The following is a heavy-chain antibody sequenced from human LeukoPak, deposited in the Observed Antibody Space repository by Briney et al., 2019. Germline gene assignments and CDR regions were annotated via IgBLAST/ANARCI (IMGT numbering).Heavy chain of an antibody. CDR2: ISGSGAYT. CDR1: GFSFSSYS. CDR3: AKGRPGTHYRIDY. Sequence: GGSLRLSCAASGFSFSSYSTSWVRQAPGKGLEWVSAISGSGAYTYYADSVKGRFTISRDNSNSTMFLQMNSLRAEDTAVYYCAKGRPGTHYRIDYWGQGTLVTVSS. D-gene: IGHD1-26*01. V-gene: IGHV3-23*01. J-gene: IGHJ4*02.